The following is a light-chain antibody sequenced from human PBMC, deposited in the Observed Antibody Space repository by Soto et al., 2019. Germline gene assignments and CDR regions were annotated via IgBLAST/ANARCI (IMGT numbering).Light chain of an antibody. CDR1: QNVLYSSNNKNY. V-gene: IGKV4-1*01. Sequence: DIVLTQSPDSLAVSLGERATINCRSSQNVLYSSNNKNYLAWYQQKPGQPPKLLFYWASTRESGVPDRFSGSGSGTDFTLTISRLQAEDVSVYYCLQYYNMYTFGQGTKLEI. J-gene: IGKJ2*01. CDR3: LQYYNMYT. CDR2: WAS.